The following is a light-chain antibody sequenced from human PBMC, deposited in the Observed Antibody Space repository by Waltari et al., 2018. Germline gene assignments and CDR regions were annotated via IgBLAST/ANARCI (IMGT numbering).Light chain of an antibody. Sequence: DFQMTQSPSTLAASVGARVTIACRASHSIDYWLAWYQQKPGKAPKLLIYDASNLDSGGPSRFSGSGSGTEFALTISSLQPDDFATYYCQQYRDYPLTFGGGTNLEIK. CDR3: QQYRDYPLT. J-gene: IGKJ4*01. CDR1: HSIDYW. CDR2: DAS. V-gene: IGKV1-5*01.